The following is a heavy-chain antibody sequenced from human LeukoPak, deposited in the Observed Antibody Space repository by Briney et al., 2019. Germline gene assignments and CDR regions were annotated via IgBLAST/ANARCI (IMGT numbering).Heavy chain of an antibody. CDR1: GFTFSNAW. Sequence: GGSLRLSCAASGFTFSNAWMSWVRQAPGKGLEWVGRIKSKTDGGTTDYAAPVKGRFTISRDDSKNTLYLQMNSLKTEDTAVYYCTTIKRYYDSSGYYVREEDYWGQGILVTVSS. J-gene: IGHJ4*02. D-gene: IGHD3-22*01. V-gene: IGHV3-15*01. CDR3: TTIKRYYDSSGYYVREEDY. CDR2: IKSKTDGGTT.